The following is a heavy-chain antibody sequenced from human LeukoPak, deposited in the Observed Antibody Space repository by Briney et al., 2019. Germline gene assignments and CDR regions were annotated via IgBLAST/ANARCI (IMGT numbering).Heavy chain of an antibody. V-gene: IGHV3-48*03. Sequence: PGGSLRLFCAASGFTFSSCEMNWVRQAPGKGLEWVSYISSSGSTIYYADSVKGRFTISRDNAKNSLYLQMNSLRAEDTAVYYCAELGITMIGGVWGKGTTVTISS. J-gene: IGHJ6*04. D-gene: IGHD3-10*02. CDR3: AELGITMIGGV. CDR2: ISSSGSTI. CDR1: GFTFSSCE.